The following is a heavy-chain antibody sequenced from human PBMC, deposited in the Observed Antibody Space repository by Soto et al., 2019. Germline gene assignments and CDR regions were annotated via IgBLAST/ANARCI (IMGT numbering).Heavy chain of an antibody. CDR1: GGSISSGGYY. Sequence: SETLSLTCTVSGGSISSGGYYWSWIRQHPGKGLEWIGYIYYSGSTYYNPSLKSRVTISVDTSKNQFSLKLSSVTAADTAVYYCARGMRGWFDPWGQGTLVTVSS. J-gene: IGHJ5*02. CDR2: IYYSGST. CDR3: ARGMRGWFDP. D-gene: IGHD2-8*01. V-gene: IGHV4-31*03.